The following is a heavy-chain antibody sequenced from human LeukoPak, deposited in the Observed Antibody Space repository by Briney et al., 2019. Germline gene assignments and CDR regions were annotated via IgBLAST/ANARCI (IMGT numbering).Heavy chain of an antibody. CDR2: INPNSGGT. CDR3: ARDKYYDFWSGYYHD. J-gene: IGHJ4*02. D-gene: IGHD3-3*01. CDR1: GYTFTGYY. V-gene: IGHV1-2*02. Sequence: ASVKVSCKASGYTFTGYYMRWVRQAPGQGLEWMGWINPNSGGTNYAQKFQGRVTMTRDTSISTAYMELSRLRSDDTAVYYCARDKYYDFWSGYYHDWGQGTLVTVSS.